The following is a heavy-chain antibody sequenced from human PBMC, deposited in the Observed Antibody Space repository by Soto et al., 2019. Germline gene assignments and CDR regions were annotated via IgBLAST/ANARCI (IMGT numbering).Heavy chain of an antibody. D-gene: IGHD4-17*01. V-gene: IGHV6-1*01. CDR1: GDSVSSNSAA. CDR3: ARDQVYDYGDYGAYWYFDL. CDR2: TYYRSKWYN. Sequence: SQTLSLTCAISGDSVSSNSAAWNWNRQSPSRGLEWLGRTYYRSKWYNDYAVSVKSRITINPDTSKNQFSLQLNSVTPEDTAVYYCARDQVYDYGDYGAYWYFDLWGRGTLVTVSS. J-gene: IGHJ2*01.